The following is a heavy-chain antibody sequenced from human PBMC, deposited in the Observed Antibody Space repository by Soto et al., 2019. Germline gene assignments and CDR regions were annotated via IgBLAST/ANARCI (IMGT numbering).Heavy chain of an antibody. J-gene: IGHJ4*02. CDR1: GYRFSNYW. V-gene: IGHV5-51*01. CDR3: ARSFTAGTAGDY. CDR2: INPGDSDT. Sequence: PGESLKISCKGSGYRFSNYWIGWVRQMPGKGLEWMGIINPGDSDTRYGPSFQGQVTISADKSISTAYLQWSSLKASDTAMYFCARSFTAGTAGDYWGQGTLVTVSS. D-gene: IGHD6-19*01.